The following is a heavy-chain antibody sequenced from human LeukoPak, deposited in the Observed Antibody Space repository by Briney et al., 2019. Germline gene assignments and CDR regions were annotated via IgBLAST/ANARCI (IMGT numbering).Heavy chain of an antibody. V-gene: IGHV3-21*01. CDR2: ISSSSSYI. J-gene: IGHJ4*02. CDR1: GFTFSSYS. CDR3: ARDATTYYYDSSGYPEY. Sequence: PGGSLRLSCAASGFTFSSYSMNWVRQAPGKGLEWVSSISSSSSYIYYADSVKGRFTISRDYAKNSLYLQMNSLRAEDTAVYYCARDATTYYYDSSGYPEYWGQGTLVTVSS. D-gene: IGHD3-22*01.